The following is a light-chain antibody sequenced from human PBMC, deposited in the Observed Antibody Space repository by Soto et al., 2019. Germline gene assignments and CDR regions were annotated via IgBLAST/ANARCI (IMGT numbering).Light chain of an antibody. V-gene: IGKV3D-7*01. CDR3: LQDYNLPIT. J-gene: IGKJ5*01. CDR1: QSVTSNY. CDR2: GAS. Sequence: EIVSTQSPSTLSLSPGERATLSCRATQSVTSNYLSWYQQKPGQAPRLLIYGASTRATGIPARFSGSGSGTDFTLTISSLQPEDFAVYYCLQDYNLPITFGQGTRLEIK.